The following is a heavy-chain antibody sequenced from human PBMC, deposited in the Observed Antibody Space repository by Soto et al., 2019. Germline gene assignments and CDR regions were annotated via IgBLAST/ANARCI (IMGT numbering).Heavy chain of an antibody. D-gene: IGHD2-2*01. Sequence: EVQLVESGGGLVHPGRSLRLSCTAYGFTFDDYAMHWVRQAPGKGLEWVSSISWNSGNIVYADSVRGRFTISRDNAKTSLHLQMNSLSAEDTALYYCTKGASTSCFSAFDFWGQGTMVTVSS. V-gene: IGHV3-9*01. CDR1: GFTFDDYA. CDR2: ISWNSGNI. J-gene: IGHJ3*01. CDR3: TKGASTSCFSAFDF.